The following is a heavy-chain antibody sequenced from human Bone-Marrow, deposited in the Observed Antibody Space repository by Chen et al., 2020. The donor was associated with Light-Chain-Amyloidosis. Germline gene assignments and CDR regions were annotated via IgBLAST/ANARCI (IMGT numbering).Heavy chain of an antibody. V-gene: IGHV2-5*01. D-gene: IGHD4-17*01. Sequence: QITLKESGPTLVKPTQTLTLTCTFSGFSLSTSGVGVGWIRQPPGKALEWLALIYWNDDKRYSPSLKSRLTITKDTSKNQVVLTMTNMDPVDTATYYCAHSNSPVTTVTPFGYWGQGTLVTVSS. CDR3: AHSNSPVTTVTPFGY. CDR2: IYWNDDK. CDR1: GFSLSTSGVG. J-gene: IGHJ4*02.